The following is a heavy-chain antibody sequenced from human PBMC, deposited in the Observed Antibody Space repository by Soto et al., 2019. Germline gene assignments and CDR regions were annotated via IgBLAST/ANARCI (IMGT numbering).Heavy chain of an antibody. CDR2: FYSGGSA. D-gene: IGHD3-10*01. J-gene: IGHJ6*02. CDR1: GFSVSNNY. V-gene: IGHV3-53*01. Sequence: EVQLVESGGGLIQPGGSLRLSCAASGFSVSNNYMSWVRQAPGKGLEWASVFYSGGSAYYADSVKGRFTISRDNSKNTLYLQMNSLRVEDTAVYYCARAIGDRTPYYYHYGMDVWGQGTTVTVSS. CDR3: ARAIGDRTPYYYHYGMDV.